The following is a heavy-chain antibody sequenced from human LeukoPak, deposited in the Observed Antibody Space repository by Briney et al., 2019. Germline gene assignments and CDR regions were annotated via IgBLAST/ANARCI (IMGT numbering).Heavy chain of an antibody. V-gene: IGHV1-69*02. CDR3: APESSGWYGSGY. CDR1: GGTFSSYT. D-gene: IGHD6-19*01. Sequence: EASVKVSCKASGGTFSSYTISWVRQAPGQGLEWVGRIIPILGIANYAQKFQGRVTITADKSTSTAYMELSSLRSEDTAVYYCAPESSGWYGSGYWGQGTLVTVSS. J-gene: IGHJ4*02. CDR2: IIPILGIA.